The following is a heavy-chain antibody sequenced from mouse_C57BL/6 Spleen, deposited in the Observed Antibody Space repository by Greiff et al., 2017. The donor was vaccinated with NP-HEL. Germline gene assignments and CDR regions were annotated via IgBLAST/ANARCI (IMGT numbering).Heavy chain of an antibody. CDR2: IDPENGDT. CDR3: TTVTTVVDLYFDV. J-gene: IGHJ1*03. V-gene: IGHV14-4*01. CDR1: GFNIKDDY. D-gene: IGHD1-1*01. Sequence: EVQLVESGAELVRPGASVKLSCTASGFNIKDDYMHWVKQRPEQGLEWIGWIDPENGDTEYASKFQGKATITADTSSNTAYLQLSSLTSEDTAVYYCTTVTTVVDLYFDVWGTGTTVTVSS.